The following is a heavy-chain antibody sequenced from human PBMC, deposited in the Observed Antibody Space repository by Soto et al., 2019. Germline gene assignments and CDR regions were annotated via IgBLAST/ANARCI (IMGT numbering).Heavy chain of an antibody. Sequence: GGSLRLSCTASGFTFGDYAMSWFRQAPGKGLEWVGFIRSKAYGGTTEYAASVKGRFTISRDDSKSIAYLQMNSLKTEDTAVYYCNVDSYAPGDEYYFDYWGQGTLVTVSS. D-gene: IGHD5-18*01. CDR1: GFTFGDYA. CDR3: NVDSYAPGDEYYFDY. J-gene: IGHJ4*02. CDR2: IRSKAYGGTT. V-gene: IGHV3-49*03.